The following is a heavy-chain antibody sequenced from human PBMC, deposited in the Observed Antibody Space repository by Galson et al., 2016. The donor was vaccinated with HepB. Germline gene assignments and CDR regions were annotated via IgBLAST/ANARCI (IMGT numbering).Heavy chain of an antibody. Sequence: SVKVSCKVSGYTLTELSMHWVRQAPGKGLEWMGGFDPEDGETIYAQKFQGRVTMTEDTSTDTAYMELSSLRSEDTAVYYCATVSRYCSSTSCPPGLDYWGQGTLVTVSS. V-gene: IGHV1-24*01. CDR2: FDPEDGET. CDR3: ATVSRYCSSTSCPPGLDY. CDR1: GYTLTELS. D-gene: IGHD2-2*01. J-gene: IGHJ4*02.